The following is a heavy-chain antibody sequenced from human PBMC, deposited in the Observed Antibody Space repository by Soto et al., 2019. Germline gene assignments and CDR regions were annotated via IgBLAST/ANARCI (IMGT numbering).Heavy chain of an antibody. V-gene: IGHV1-69*13. CDR1: GYTFTSYY. Sequence: SVKVSCKASGYTFTSYYMNWVRQAPGQGLEWMGGIIPIFGTANYAQKFQGRVTITADESTSTAYMELSSLRSEDTAVYYCATYPRGRGYYYGMDVWGQGTMVTVSS. CDR3: ATYPRGRGYYYGMDV. D-gene: IGHD1-26*01. J-gene: IGHJ6*02. CDR2: IIPIFGTA.